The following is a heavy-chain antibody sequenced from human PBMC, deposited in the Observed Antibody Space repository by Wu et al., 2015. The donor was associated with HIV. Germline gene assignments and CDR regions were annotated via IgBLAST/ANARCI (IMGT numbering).Heavy chain of an antibody. D-gene: IGHD6-13*01. Sequence: QVQLLQSGAEVKKPGSSVKVSCKASGVTLSSFAFTWVRQAPGQGLEWMGGIIPLFGTANYAQKFQDRVTITTDESTSTVYMELRSLRSEDTAVYYCARVYSSTWYDFFDYWGRGTLVTVSS. CDR3: ARVYSSTWYDFFDY. V-gene: IGHV1-69*05. CDR1: GVTLSSFA. J-gene: IGHJ4*02. CDR2: IIPLFGTA.